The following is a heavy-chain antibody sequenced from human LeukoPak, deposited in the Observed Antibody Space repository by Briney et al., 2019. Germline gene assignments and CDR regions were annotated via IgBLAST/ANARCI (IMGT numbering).Heavy chain of an antibody. D-gene: IGHD3-3*01. CDR1: RITFTYW. Sequence: GGSLRLSCAASRITFTYWMSWVRQAPGKGLEWVANIKQDGSERYYVDSVKGRFTISRDNAKKSLFLQMNSLRAQDTAVYYCASSFSDDFWSGHFWGQGTLVTVSS. J-gene: IGHJ4*02. V-gene: IGHV3-7*01. CDR3: ASSFSDDFWSGHF. CDR2: IKQDGSER.